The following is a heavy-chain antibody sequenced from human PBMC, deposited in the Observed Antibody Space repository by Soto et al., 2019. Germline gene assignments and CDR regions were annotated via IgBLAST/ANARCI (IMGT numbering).Heavy chain of an antibody. CDR2: INNYNGHT. Sequence: VVLVHSGAEVKSLGATVKVSCQASGYSFSKFGIGWVRQAPGLGFEWVGWINNYNGHTNFAPKFKGRVSLTRDSSATTAYMELSSLTPDDSAIYFCAREEGMAPYYSYAMDVWGQGTAVTVSS. V-gene: IGHV1-18*04. CDR1: GYSFSKFG. CDR3: AREEGMAPYYSYAMDV. J-gene: IGHJ6*02.